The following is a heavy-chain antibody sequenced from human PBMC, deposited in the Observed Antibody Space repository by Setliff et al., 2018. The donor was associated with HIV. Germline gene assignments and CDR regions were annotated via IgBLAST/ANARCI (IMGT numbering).Heavy chain of an antibody. CDR1: DASISNYH. V-gene: IGHV4-59*08. J-gene: IGHJ3*01. CDR3: ARTGYAFDV. CDR2: IYYSGST. Sequence: SETLSLTCTVSDASISNYHWSWIRQPPGKGLEWIGYIYYSGSTNYNPSLKSRVTISIDTSTNQFSLKLSSVTAADTAVYYCARTGYAFDVWGLGTMVTVSS.